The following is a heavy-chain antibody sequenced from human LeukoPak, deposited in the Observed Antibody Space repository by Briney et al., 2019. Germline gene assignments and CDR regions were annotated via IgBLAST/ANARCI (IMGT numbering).Heavy chain of an antibody. J-gene: IGHJ3*02. Sequence: PGGSLRLSCAASGFTFSTYNMNWVRQAPGKGLEWVSSISSGSSSIYYADSVQGRFTISRNNAKNSLYLQLNSLRAEDTAVYYCARGGSPGAFDIWGQGTMVTVSS. V-gene: IGHV3-21*01. CDR3: ARGGSPGAFDI. D-gene: IGHD7-27*01. CDR2: ISSGSSSI. CDR1: GFTFSTYN.